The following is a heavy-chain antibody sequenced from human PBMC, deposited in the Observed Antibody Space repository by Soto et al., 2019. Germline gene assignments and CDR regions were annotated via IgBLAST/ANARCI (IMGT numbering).Heavy chain of an antibody. J-gene: IGHJ6*02. CDR2: ISSSGSTI. Sequence: QVQLVESGGGLVKPGGSLRLSCAASGFTFSDYYMSWIRQAPGKGLEWVSYISSSGSTIYYADSVKGRFTISRDNAKNSLYLQMNSLRAEDTAVYYCARGPSECRGSGGSCYTYYYYYYGMDVWGQGTTVTVSS. D-gene: IGHD2-15*01. CDR1: GFTFSDYY. V-gene: IGHV3-11*01. CDR3: ARGPSECRGSGGSCYTYYYYYYGMDV.